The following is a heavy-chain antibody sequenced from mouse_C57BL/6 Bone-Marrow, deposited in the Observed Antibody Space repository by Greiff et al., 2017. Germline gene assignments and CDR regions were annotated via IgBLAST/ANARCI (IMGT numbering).Heavy chain of an antibody. CDR3: ARERYYGSHDN. CDR1: GYTFTSYW. Sequence: QVHVKQPGAELVMPGASVKLSCKASGYTFTSYWMHWVKQRPGPGLEWIGEIDPSDSYTNYNQKLKGQSTLTVDKSSSTAYMQLSSLSSVNSAGYYCARERYYGSHDNGGPGTTLTESS. J-gene: IGHJ2*01. CDR2: IDPSDSYT. D-gene: IGHD1-1*01. V-gene: IGHV1-69*01.